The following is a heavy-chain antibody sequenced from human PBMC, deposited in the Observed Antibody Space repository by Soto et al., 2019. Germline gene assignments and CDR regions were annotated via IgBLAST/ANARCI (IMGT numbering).Heavy chain of an antibody. CDR2: IIPIFGTA. CDR1: GGTLSSYA. Sequence: GASVKVSCKASGGTLSSYAISRVRQAPGQGLEWMGGIIPIFGTASYAQKFQGRVTITADESTSTAYMELSSLRSEDTAVYYCARDQKIARYYYYYYGMDVWGQGTTVTVSS. V-gene: IGHV1-69*13. J-gene: IGHJ6*02. CDR3: ARDQKIARYYYYYYGMDV. D-gene: IGHD6-13*01.